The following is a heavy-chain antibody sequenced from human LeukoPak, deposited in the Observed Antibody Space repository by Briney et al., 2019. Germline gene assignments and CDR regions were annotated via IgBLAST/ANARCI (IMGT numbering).Heavy chain of an antibody. CDR2: LSYGGTNK. CDR1: GFTFSDYA. J-gene: IGHJ3*01. CDR3: ARDRSGYANDAFDF. V-gene: IGHV3-30-3*01. D-gene: IGHD3-3*01. Sequence: GWSQRLSCAASGFTFSDYAMHWVRQAPGKGLEWVAVLSYGGTNKYYADSVKGRFTISRDNSKNTMFLQMNSLRAEDTAVYHCARDRSGYANDAFDFWGQGTMVTVSS.